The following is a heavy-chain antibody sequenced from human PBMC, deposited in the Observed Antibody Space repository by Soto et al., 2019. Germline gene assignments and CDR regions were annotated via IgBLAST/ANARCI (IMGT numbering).Heavy chain of an antibody. CDR2: ISGSGGST. D-gene: IGHD3-22*01. CDR3: AKAPSSGYYQYYYYYGMDV. Sequence: GGSLRLSCAASGFTFSSYAMSWVRQAPGKGLEWVSAISGSGGSTYYADSVKGRFTISRDNSKNTLYLQMNSLRAEDTAVYYCAKAPSSGYYQYYYYYGMDVWGQGTTVTVSS. J-gene: IGHJ6*02. CDR1: GFTFSSYA. V-gene: IGHV3-23*01.